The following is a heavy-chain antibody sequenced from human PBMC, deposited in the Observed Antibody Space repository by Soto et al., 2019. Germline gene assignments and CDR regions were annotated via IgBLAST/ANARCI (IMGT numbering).Heavy chain of an antibody. Sequence: GGSLRLSCVFSEFIFSSFALSWVRLAPGKGLEWVAAVSRRGVNTYYADSVKGRFTISRENAKNTLYLQMNSLRAEDTAVYYCAKLSSPINDLAEPGPDYWGQGTLVTVSS. CDR3: AKLSSPINDLAEPGPDY. CDR2: VSRRGVNT. D-gene: IGHD6-13*01. CDR1: EFIFSSFA. V-gene: IGHV3-23*01. J-gene: IGHJ4*02.